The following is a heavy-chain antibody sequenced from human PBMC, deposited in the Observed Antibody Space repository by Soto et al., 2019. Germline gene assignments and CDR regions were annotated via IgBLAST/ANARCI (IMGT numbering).Heavy chain of an antibody. J-gene: IGHJ4*02. CDR2: ISGSGGST. V-gene: IGHV3-23*01. CDR1: GFTFSSYA. D-gene: IGHD6-19*01. Sequence: EVQLLESGGGLVQPGGSLRLSCAASGFTFSSYAMSWVRQAPGKGLEWVSAISGSGGSTYYADSVKGRFTISRDNSKNTLYLQMNSLRAEDTAVYYCSIVKSVGAVAATSIDYWGQGTLVTVSS. CDR3: SIVKSVGAVAATSIDY.